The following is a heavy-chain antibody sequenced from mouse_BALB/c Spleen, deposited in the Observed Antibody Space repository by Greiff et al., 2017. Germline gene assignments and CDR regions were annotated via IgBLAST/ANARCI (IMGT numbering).Heavy chain of an antibody. CDR3: AAITTVVAPIDY. D-gene: IGHD1-1*01. CDR1: GYTFTSYW. V-gene: IGHV1-7*01. CDR2: INPSTGYT. Sequence: LQESGAELAKPGASVKMSCKASGYTFTSYWMHWVKQRPGQGLEWIGYINPSTGYTEYNQKFKDKATLTADKSSSTAYMQLSSLTSEDSAVYYCAAITTVVAPIDYWGQGTTLTVSS. J-gene: IGHJ2*01.